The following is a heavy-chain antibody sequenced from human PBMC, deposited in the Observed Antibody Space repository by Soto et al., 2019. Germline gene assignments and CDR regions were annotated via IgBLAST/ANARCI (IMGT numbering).Heavy chain of an antibody. CDR1: GFTFSSYG. Sequence: GSLRLSCAASGFTFSSYGMHWVRQAPGKGLEWVAVIWYDGSNKYYADSVKGRFTISRDNSKNTLYLQMNSLRAEDTAVYYCAKSSGWTRGWFDPWGQGTLVTVSS. J-gene: IGHJ5*02. CDR2: IWYDGSNK. V-gene: IGHV3-33*06. CDR3: AKSSGWTRGWFDP. D-gene: IGHD6-19*01.